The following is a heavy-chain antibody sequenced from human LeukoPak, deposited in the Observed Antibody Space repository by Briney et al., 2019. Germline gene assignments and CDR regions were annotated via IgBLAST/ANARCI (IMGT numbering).Heavy chain of an antibody. CDR1: GYTLTELS. J-gene: IGHJ3*02. D-gene: IGHD3-10*01. CDR2: FDPEDGET. CDR3: ATGHTSPYGSGSYDAFDI. V-gene: IGHV1-24*01. Sequence: ASVKVSCKVSGYTLTELSMHWVRQAPGKGLEWMGGFDPEDGETIYAQKFQGRVTMTEDTSTDTAYMELSSLRSEDTAVYYCATGHTSPYGSGSYDAFDIWGQGTMVTVS.